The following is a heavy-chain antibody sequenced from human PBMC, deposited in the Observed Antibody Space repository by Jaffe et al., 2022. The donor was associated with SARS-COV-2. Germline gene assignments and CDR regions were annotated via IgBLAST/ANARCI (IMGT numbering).Heavy chain of an antibody. CDR1: GFTFSRFD. CDR3: ARAEGGDGYSHDWYFDL. J-gene: IGHJ2*01. Sequence: EVQLVESGGGLVQPGGSLRLSCAASGFTFSRFDMHWVRQATGKGLEWVSTISSAGDPYYPGSVKGRFTISRENAKNSLYLQMNSLRGGDTAVYYCARAEGGDGYSHDWYFDLWGHGTLVTVSS. V-gene: IGHV3-13*05. CDR2: ISSAGDP. D-gene: IGHD5-18*01.